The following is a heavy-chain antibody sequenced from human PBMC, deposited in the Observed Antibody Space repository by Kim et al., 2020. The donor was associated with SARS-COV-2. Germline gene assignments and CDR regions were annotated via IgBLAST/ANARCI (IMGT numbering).Heavy chain of an antibody. Sequence: ASVKVSCKASGYTFTDYYMHWVRQAPGQGLEWMGWINPKTGGTNYAQKFQGRVTMTRDTSITTPYMELSRLRSDDTAVYYCAREDSGATHCDYWGQGTLVTVSS. CDR2: INPKTGGT. CDR1: GYTFTDYY. CDR3: AREDSGATHCDY. D-gene: IGHD1-26*01. V-gene: IGHV1-2*02. J-gene: IGHJ4*02.